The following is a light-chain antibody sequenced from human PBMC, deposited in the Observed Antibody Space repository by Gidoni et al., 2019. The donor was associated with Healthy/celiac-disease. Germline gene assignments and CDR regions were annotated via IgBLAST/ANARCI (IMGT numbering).Light chain of an antibody. CDR2: QDS. J-gene: IGLJ2*01. Sequence: SYELTQPPSVSVSPGQTASITCSGDKLGDKYACWYQQKPGQSPVLVSYQDSKRPSGIPARFSGSNSGNTATLTISGTQAMDEADYYCQAWDSSTAVVFGGGTKLTVL. V-gene: IGLV3-1*01. CDR1: KLGDKY. CDR3: QAWDSSTAVV.